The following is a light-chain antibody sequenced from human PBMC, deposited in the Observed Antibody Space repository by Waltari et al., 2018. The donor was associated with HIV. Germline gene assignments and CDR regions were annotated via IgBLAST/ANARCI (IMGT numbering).Light chain of an antibody. CDR1: QSVGSN. Sequence: EIVMTQSAATLSVSPGERATLSCRASQSVGSNLAWYQQKPGQAPRLLIYGASTRATGIPVRFSGSGSGTEFTLTISSLQSEDFAVYYCQNYKSWPTFGQGTKVEIK. J-gene: IGKJ1*01. CDR3: QNYKSWPT. CDR2: GAS. V-gene: IGKV3-15*01.